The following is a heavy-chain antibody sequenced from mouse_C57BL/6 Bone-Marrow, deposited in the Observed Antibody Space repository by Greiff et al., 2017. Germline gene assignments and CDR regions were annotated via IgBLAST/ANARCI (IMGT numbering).Heavy chain of an antibody. CDR2: INPGGGGT. Sequence: QVQLQQSGAELVRPGTSVKVSCKASGYAFTNYLIEWVKQRPGQGLEWIGVINPGGGGTNYNEKFKGKATLTADKSSSTAYMQLSSLTSEDAAVYFCARDGDYGDFDYWGQGTTLTVSS. V-gene: IGHV1-54*01. CDR1: GYAFTNYL. J-gene: IGHJ2*01. CDR3: ARDGDYGDFDY. D-gene: IGHD1-1*01.